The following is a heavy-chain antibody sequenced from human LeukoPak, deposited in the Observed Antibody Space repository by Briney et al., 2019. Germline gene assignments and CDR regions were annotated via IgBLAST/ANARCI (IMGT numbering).Heavy chain of an antibody. J-gene: IGHJ4*02. CDR1: GFTFSSYA. D-gene: IGHD2-21*01. CDR3: ARGTIV. Sequence: GGSLRLSCAASGFTFSSYAMSWVRQAPGKGLEWVSLIHSGGSTYYADSVKGRFTISRDNSKNTLYLQMNSLRPEDTAVYYCARGTIVWGQGTLVTVSS. V-gene: IGHV3-66*01. CDR2: IHSGGST.